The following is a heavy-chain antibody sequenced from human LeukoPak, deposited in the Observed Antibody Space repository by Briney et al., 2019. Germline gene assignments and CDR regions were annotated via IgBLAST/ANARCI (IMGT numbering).Heavy chain of an antibody. V-gene: IGHV1-8*01. CDR3: ARGDCSSTSCHNWFDP. CDR1: GYTFTSYD. CDR2: MNPNSGNT. J-gene: IGHJ5*02. Sequence: GASVKVSCKASGYTFTSYDINWVRRATGQGLEWMGWMNPNSGNTGYAQKFQGRVTMTRNTSISTAYMELSSLRSEDTAVYYCARGDCSSTSCHNWFDPWGQGTLVTVSS. D-gene: IGHD2-2*01.